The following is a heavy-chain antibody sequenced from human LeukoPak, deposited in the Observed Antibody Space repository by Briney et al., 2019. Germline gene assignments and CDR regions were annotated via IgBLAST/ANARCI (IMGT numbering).Heavy chain of an antibody. CDR1: GFTFSTNA. CDR2: IRGSGDDT. Sequence: GGSLRLSCAASGFTFSTNAMAWVRQAPGKGLEWVSAIRGSGDDTYYADSVKGRFTISRDNSKSTVYLQMNSLRVDDTAVYYYARGDVVTTIMYYYYYYGMDVWGQGTTVTVSS. D-gene: IGHD5-24*01. CDR3: ARGDVVTTIMYYYYYYGMDV. J-gene: IGHJ6*02. V-gene: IGHV3-23*01.